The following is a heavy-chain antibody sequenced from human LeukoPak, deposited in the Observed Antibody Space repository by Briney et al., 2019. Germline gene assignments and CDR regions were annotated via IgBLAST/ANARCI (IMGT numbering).Heavy chain of an antibody. D-gene: IGHD6-13*01. CDR2: ISSSGSTI. Sequence: GGSLRLSCAASGFTFSDYYMSWIRQAPGKGLEWVSYISSSGSTIYYADSVKGRFTISRDNAKNTLYLQMNSLRAEDTAVYYCANQGIAALFDYWGQGTLVTVSS. J-gene: IGHJ4*02. CDR3: ANQGIAALFDY. CDR1: GFTFSDYY. V-gene: IGHV3-11*01.